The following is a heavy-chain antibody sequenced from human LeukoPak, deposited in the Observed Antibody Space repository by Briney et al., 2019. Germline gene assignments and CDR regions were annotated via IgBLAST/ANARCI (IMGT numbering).Heavy chain of an antibody. CDR2: ISGSGGST. D-gene: IGHD6-13*01. J-gene: IGHJ3*02. CDR3: AKDNIAAAGSNPAFDI. V-gene: IGHV3-23*01. CDR1: GFAFSSYW. Sequence: GGSLRLSCAASGFAFSSYWMHWVRQAPGKGLEWVSAISGSGGSTYYADSVKGRFTISRDNSKNTLYLQMNSLRAEDTAVYYCAKDNIAAAGSNPAFDIWGQGTMVTVSS.